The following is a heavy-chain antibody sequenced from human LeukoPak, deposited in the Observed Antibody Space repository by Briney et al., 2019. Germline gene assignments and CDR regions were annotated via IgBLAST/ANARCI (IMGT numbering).Heavy chain of an antibody. CDR2: IYHSGST. D-gene: IGHD3-22*01. J-gene: IGHJ3*02. CDR1: GGSISSGGYS. V-gene: IGHV4-30-2*01. CDR3: ARVERVYDSSGYYSFGTAFDI. Sequence: SETLSLTCAVSGGSISSGGYSWSWIRQPPGKGLGWIGYIYHSGSTYYNPSLKSRVTISVDRSKNQFSLKLSSVTAADTAVYYCARVERVYDSSGYYSFGTAFDIWGQGTMVTVSS.